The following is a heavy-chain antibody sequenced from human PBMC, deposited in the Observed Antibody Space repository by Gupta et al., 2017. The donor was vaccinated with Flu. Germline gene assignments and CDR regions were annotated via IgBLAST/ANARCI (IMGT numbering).Heavy chain of an antibody. CDR3: AREFCSTTSCRFDC. CDR2: IGSNSDNI. J-gene: IGHJ4*02. V-gene: IGHV3-48*02. D-gene: IGHD2-2*01. CDR1: GFTFSSYG. Sequence: EVQLVESGGGLVQPGGSLRLSCAASGFTFSSYGMNWVRQAPGKGLEWVSYIGSNSDNIYHADSVKGRFTISRDKAKSSLYLQMNSLRDEDTAVYYCAREFCSTTSCRFDCWGQGTLVTVSS.